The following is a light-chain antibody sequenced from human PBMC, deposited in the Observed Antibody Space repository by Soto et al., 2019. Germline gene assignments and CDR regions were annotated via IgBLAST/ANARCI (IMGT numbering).Light chain of an antibody. CDR1: QSVSSSY. J-gene: IGKJ4*01. CDR2: GAS. Sequence: EIVLTQSPGTLYLSPGERATLSCRASQSVSSSYLAWYQQKPGQAPRLLIYGASSRATGIPDRFSGSGSGTDFSLTISRLEPEDFAVYYCQLYGSSLTFGGGTKMAIK. CDR3: QLYGSSLT. V-gene: IGKV3-20*01.